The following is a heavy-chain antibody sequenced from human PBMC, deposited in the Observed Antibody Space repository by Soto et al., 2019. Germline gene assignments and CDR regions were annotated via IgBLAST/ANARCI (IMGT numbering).Heavy chain of an antibody. CDR2: ISGYNGNT. J-gene: IGHJ4*02. V-gene: IGHV1-18*01. CDR3: ARDLGGQIVDY. CDR1: GYTFTSYG. D-gene: IGHD1-26*01. Sequence: QVQLVQPGAEVKKPGASVKVSCKASGYTFTSYGISWVRQAPGQGLEWMGWISGYNGNTKYAQKLQGRXTXTXDTSTSTAYMELRSLRSDDTAVYYCARDLGGQIVDYWGQGTLVTVSS.